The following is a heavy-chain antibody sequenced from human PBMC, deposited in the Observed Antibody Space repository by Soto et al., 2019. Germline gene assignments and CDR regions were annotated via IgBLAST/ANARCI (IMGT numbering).Heavy chain of an antibody. Sequence: PGASLKISCKVSGYTFTIYWIGWVRQMPGKGLEWMGIIYPSDSDTRYSPSFQGQVTISADKSINTAYLQWNRLKASDTAIYYGARPANTVADHFDLWGQGTPVTVSS. V-gene: IGHV5-51*01. CDR1: GYTFTIYW. D-gene: IGHD4-17*01. CDR2: IYPSDSDT. CDR3: ARPANTVADHFDL. J-gene: IGHJ4*02.